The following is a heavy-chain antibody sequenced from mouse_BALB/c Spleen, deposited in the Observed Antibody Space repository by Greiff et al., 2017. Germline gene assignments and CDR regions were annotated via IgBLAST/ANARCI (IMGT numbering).Heavy chain of an antibody. Sequence: DVQLVESGGGLVQPGGSRKLSCAASGFTFSSFGMHWVRQAPEKGLEWVAYISSGSSTIYYADTVKGRFTISRDNPKNTLFLQMTSLRSEDTAMYYCARSRDPRYYYAMDYWGQGTSVTVSS. CDR1: GFTFSSFG. CDR3: ARSRDPRYYYAMDY. J-gene: IGHJ4*01. CDR2: ISSGSSTI. V-gene: IGHV5-17*02.